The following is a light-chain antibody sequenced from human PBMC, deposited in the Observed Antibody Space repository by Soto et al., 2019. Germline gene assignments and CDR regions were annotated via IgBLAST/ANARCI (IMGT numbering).Light chain of an antibody. CDR2: GAS. CDR1: QSVSSSY. CDR3: QRYGSSPYT. J-gene: IGKJ2*01. V-gene: IGKV3-20*01. Sequence: EIVLTQSPGTLSLSPGERATLSCRASQSVSSSYLAWYQQKPGQAPRLLIYGASSRATGIPDRFSGSGSGTVFTLHISRLEPEDFAVYYCQRYGSSPYTFGQGTKREIK.